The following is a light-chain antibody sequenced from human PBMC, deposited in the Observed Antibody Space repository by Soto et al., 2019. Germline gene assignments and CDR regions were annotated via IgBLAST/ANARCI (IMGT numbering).Light chain of an antibody. CDR3: QQYNAYPYT. CDR2: KAS. V-gene: IGKV1-5*03. CDR1: QSINNW. J-gene: IGKJ2*01. Sequence: DIQMTQCPSTLSASVGGRVTISCRASQSINNWLAWYQQRPGKAPTLLIYKASTLETGVPSRFSGSGSGTEFPVTISSLQSDDFATYYGQQYNAYPYTFGQRTKPEI.